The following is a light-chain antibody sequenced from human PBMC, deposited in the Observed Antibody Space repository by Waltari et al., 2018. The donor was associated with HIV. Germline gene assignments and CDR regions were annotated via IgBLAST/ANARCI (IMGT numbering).Light chain of an antibody. V-gene: IGKV3-20*01. CDR1: QSVSSNY. CDR3: QQYSSSPLT. J-gene: IGKJ4*01. Sequence: EIVLTQSPGTLSLSQGERATLSCRASQSVSSNYLAWYQQKPGRTPSLLIYGASSRATGIPDRFSGSGSGTDFSLTISRLEPEDFAVYYCQQYSSSPLTFGGGTKVEIK. CDR2: GAS.